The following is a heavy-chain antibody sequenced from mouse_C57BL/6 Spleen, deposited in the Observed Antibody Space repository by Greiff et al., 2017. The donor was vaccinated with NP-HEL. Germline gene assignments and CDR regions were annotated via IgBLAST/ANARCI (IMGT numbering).Heavy chain of an antibody. D-gene: IGHD1-1*01. J-gene: IGHJ2*01. CDR1: GYTFTDYN. Sequence: EVQLQQSGPELVKPGASVKMSCKASGYTFTDYNMHWVKQSHGKSLEWIGYINPNNGGTSYNQKFKGKATLTVNKSSSTAYMELRSLTSKDSAVYYCARGTYGSSYLDYWGQGTTLTVSS. V-gene: IGHV1-22*01. CDR3: ARGTYGSSYLDY. CDR2: INPNNGGT.